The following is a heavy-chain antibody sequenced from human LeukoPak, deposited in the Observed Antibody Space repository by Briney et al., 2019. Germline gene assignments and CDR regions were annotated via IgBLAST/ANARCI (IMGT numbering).Heavy chain of an antibody. J-gene: IGHJ4*02. V-gene: IGHV3-74*01. CDR1: GSYW. CDR2: INSDGSWT. CDR3: AKGVSISCYVHLDY. D-gene: IGHD2-2*01. Sequence: PGGSLRLSCAASGSYWMHWVRQAPGKGLVWVSHINSDGSWTSYADSVKGRFTISRDNSKNTLYLQMNSLRAEDTAVYYCAKGVSISCYVHLDYWGQRILVTVSS.